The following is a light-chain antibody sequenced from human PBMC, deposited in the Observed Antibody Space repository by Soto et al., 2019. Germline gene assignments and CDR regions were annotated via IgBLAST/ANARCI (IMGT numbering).Light chain of an antibody. CDR1: TNTVGGYNF. V-gene: IGLV2-8*01. J-gene: IGLJ3*02. Sequence: QSVLTQPPSASGSPGQSVTISCTGSTNTVGGYNFVSWYQQHPGKAPRLMIFEVTKRPSGVPDRFSGSKSGNTASLTVSGLQPEDEAYYYCSSYAGNDNLLFGGGTKLTVL. CDR3: SSYAGNDNLL. CDR2: EVT.